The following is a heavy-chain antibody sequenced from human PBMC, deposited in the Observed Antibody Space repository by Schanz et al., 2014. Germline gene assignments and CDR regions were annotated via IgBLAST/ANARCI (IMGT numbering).Heavy chain of an antibody. V-gene: IGHV7-4-1*02. D-gene: IGHD2-15*01. CDR3: ARGGVVVVTAALNWFDP. CDR1: GYTFNSYA. J-gene: IGHJ5*02. Sequence: QVQLVQSGAEVKKPGASVKVSCKAFGYTFNSYALHWVRQAPGQGLEWMGWINTNNGDPTYAQGFTGRFVFSLDTSVSTAYLQISSLKAEDTAVYYCARGGVVVVTAALNWFDPWGQGTLVTVSS. CDR2: INTNNGDP.